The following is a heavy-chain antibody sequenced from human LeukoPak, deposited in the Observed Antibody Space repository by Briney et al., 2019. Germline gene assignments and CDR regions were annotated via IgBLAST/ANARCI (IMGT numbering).Heavy chain of an antibody. J-gene: IGHJ4*02. CDR3: ARDEGLTGYGY. V-gene: IGHV1-18*01. Sequence: ASVKVSCKASGYTFTSYGISWVRQAPGQGLERMGWISAYNGNTNSAHKLQGRVTMTTDTSTSTAYMQLRSLRSDDTAVYYCARDEGLTGYGYWGQGTLVTVSS. CDR2: ISAYNGNT. D-gene: IGHD3-9*01. CDR1: GYTFTSYG.